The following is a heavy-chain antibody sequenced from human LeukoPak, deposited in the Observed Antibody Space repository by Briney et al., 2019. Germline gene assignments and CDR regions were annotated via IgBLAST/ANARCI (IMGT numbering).Heavy chain of an antibody. J-gene: IGHJ4*02. CDR1: GGTFSSYA. D-gene: IGHD3-3*01. CDR2: IIPIFGTA. V-gene: IGHV1-69*05. CDR3: ARTLFFGVVTRFYY. Sequence: SVKVSCKASGGTFSSYAISWVRQAPGQGLEWMGRIIPIFGTANYAQKFQGRVTITTDESTSTAYMELSSLRSEDTAVYDCARTLFFGVVTRFYYWGQGTLVTVSS.